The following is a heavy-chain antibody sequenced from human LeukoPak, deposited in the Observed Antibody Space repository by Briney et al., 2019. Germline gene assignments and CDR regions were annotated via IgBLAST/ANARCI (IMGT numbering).Heavy chain of an antibody. Sequence: ASVKVSCTASGGTFSSYAISWVRQAPGQGLEWMGGIIPIFGTANYAQKFQGRVTITADESTSTAYMELSSLRSEDTAVYYCARPLPGALLTFDYWGQGTLVTVSS. V-gene: IGHV1-69*13. CDR2: IIPIFGTA. CDR3: ARPLPGALLTFDY. CDR1: GGTFSSYA. J-gene: IGHJ4*02. D-gene: IGHD3-10*01.